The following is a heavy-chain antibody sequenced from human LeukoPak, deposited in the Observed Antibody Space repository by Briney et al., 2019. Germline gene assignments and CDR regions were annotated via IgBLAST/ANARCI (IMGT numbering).Heavy chain of an antibody. V-gene: IGHV3-30*02. D-gene: IGHD2-2*03. CDR3: AKDAVDIVVVPAAHYYYYYMDV. CDR2: IRYDGSNK. J-gene: IGHJ6*03. Sequence: PGGSLRLSCAASGFTFSSYGMHWVRQAPGKGLEWVAFIRYDGSNKNYADSVKGRFTISRDNSKNTLYLQMNSLRAEDTAVYYCAKDAVDIVVVPAAHYYYYYMDVWGKGTTVTISS. CDR1: GFTFSSYG.